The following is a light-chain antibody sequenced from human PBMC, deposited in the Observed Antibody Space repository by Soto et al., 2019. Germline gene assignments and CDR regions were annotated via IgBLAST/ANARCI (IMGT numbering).Light chain of an antibody. CDR2: EDN. CDR3: QSYDSSNQV. J-gene: IGLJ3*02. V-gene: IGLV6-57*02. CDR1: SGSIASNC. Sequence: LTQPHSVSESPGKTVTISCTGSSGSIASNCVQWFQQRPGSAPTTVIFEDNQRPSGVPDRFSGSIDSSSKSASLTISGLKTGDEADFHCQSYDSSNQVFGGGTKLTVL.